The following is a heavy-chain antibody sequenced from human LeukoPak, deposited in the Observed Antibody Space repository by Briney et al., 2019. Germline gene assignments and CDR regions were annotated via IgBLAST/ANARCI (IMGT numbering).Heavy chain of an antibody. Sequence: GGSLRHSCAASGFIFRSYGMHWVRQAPGKGLEWVAVIWYDGSNDNYADSVKGRFTISRDNSKNTLYLQMNSLRAEDTAVYYCATQGGYWGQGTLVTVSS. CDR2: IWYDGSND. D-gene: IGHD3-16*01. CDR1: GFIFRSYG. V-gene: IGHV3-33*01. J-gene: IGHJ4*02. CDR3: ATQGGY.